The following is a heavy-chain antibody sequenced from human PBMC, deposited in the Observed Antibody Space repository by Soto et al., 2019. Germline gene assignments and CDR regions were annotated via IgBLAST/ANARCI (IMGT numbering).Heavy chain of an antibody. V-gene: IGHV3-64*04. CDR2: ISTNGGST. CDR1: GFTFSIYA. CDR3: ANSGTLYSSSYDY. D-gene: IGHD6-13*01. J-gene: IGHJ4*02. Sequence: PGGSLRLSCSASGFTFSIYAMHWVRQAPGKGLEYVSVISTNGGSTYYADSVKGRFTISRDNAKNSLYLQMNSLRAEDTALYYCANSGTLYSSSYDYWGQGTLVTVSS.